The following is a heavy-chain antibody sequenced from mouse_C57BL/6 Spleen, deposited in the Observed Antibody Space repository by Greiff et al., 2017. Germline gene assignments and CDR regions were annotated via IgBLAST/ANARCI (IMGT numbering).Heavy chain of an antibody. CDR3: ARRNGNYVYCDY. CDR1: GYAFSSSW. Sequence: VQLQQSGPELVKPGASVKISCKASGYAFSSSWMNWVKQRPGKGLEWIGRIYPGDGDTHYNGKFKGKATLTADKSSSTAYMQLSSLTSEDSAVYFWARRNGNYVYCDYGGQGTTRTVSS. D-gene: IGHD2-1*01. J-gene: IGHJ2*01. V-gene: IGHV1-82*01. CDR2: IYPGDGDT.